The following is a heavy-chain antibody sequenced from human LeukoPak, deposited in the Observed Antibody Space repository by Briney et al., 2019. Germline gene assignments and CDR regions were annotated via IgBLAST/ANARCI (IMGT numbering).Heavy chain of an antibody. V-gene: IGHV1-18*01. CDR2: ISAYNGNT. D-gene: IGHD2-2*01. CDR1: GYTFTSYD. Sequence: ASVKVSCKASGYTFTSYDISWVRQAPGQGLEWMGWISAYNGNTNYAQKLQGRVTMTTDTSTSTAYMELRSLRSDDTAVYYCARVGGIVVVPAAINPIDYWGQGTLVTVSS. CDR3: ARVGGIVVVPAAINPIDY. J-gene: IGHJ4*02.